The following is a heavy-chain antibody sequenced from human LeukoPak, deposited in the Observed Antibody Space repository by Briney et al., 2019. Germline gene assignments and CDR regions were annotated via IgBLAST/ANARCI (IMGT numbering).Heavy chain of an antibody. Sequence: GGSLRLSCAASGFTFSSYSMNWVRQAPGKGLEWVSSISSSSSYIYYADSVKGRFTISRDNSKNTLYLQMNSLRAEDTAVYYCAKGKNVDYWGQGTLVTVSS. V-gene: IGHV3-21*04. J-gene: IGHJ4*02. D-gene: IGHD1-1*01. CDR3: AKGKNVDY. CDR1: GFTFSSYS. CDR2: ISSSSSYI.